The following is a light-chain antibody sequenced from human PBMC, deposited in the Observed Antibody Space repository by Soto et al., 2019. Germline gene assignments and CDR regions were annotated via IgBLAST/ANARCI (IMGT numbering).Light chain of an antibody. CDR2: EGS. J-gene: IGLJ2*01. CDR1: SSDVGTYNL. Sequence: QSALTQPASVSGSPGQSITISCTGTSSDVGTYNLVSRYQQHPGKAPKLMIYEGSKRPSGVSDRFSGSKSCNTASLTISGLQAEDEADYYCSSYAGRRTSDVVFGGGTKVTVL. V-gene: IGLV2-23*01. CDR3: SSYAGRRTSDVV.